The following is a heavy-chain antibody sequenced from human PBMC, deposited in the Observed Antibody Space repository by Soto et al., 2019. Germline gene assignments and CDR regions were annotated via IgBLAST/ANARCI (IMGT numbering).Heavy chain of an antibody. D-gene: IGHD3-10*01. CDR1: GGTFGDYG. CDR2: ILPGFRTP. CDR3: ARDDGEGGMDV. Sequence: QMHLVQSGPEVRKPGSSVKVSCKASGGTFGDYGIDWVRQASGHGLEWMGGILPGFRTPRNAQKFEGRVSLTVDEVTNPAFMELNSLRPEDTATYYCARDDGEGGMDVWGQGTTVIVSS. V-gene: IGHV1-69*01. J-gene: IGHJ6*02.